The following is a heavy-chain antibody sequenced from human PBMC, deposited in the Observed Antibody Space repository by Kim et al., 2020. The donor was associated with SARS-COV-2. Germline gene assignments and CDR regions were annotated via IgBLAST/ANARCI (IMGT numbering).Heavy chain of an antibody. V-gene: IGHV1-69*01. J-gene: IGHJ6*02. Sequence: AQKFQGRVTITADESTSTAYMELSSLRSEDTAVYYCARGHSSYYYYGMDVWGQGTTVTVSS. CDR3: ARGHSSYYYYGMDV. D-gene: IGHD6-13*01.